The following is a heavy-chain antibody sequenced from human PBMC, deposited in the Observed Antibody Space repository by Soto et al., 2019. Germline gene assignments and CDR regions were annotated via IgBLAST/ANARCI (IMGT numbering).Heavy chain of an antibody. J-gene: IGHJ6*02. CDR2: INPTGGGRT. CDR3: AKVGENDRDPPLDRYYYGMNV. CDR1: GYDVTRYY. D-gene: IGHD1-1*01. V-gene: IGHV1-46*01. Sequence: ASVQVTCKASGYDVTRYYIHWVRQGPGQGLERMGIINPTGGGRTKYAQKFQRRVTVTSNRSTSTVYMELTSRRPDHTAVYYCAKVGENDRDPPLDRYYYGMNVWGRVTRLTVSS.